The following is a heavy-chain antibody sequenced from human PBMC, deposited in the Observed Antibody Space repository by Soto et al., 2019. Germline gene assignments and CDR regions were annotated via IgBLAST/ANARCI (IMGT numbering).Heavy chain of an antibody. CDR2: ISGYNGDT. CDR1: GYTFTNYG. D-gene: IGHD5-12*01. CDR3: ARDYDVWGEDGFDP. Sequence: QVQLVQSGGEMKKPGASVKVSCKASGYTFTNYGISWVRQAPGQGLEWVGWISGYNGDTNYAQKFQGRVIMTTDTSTRTAYMELRTLTSDDTAVYYCARDYDVWGEDGFDPWGQGTRVTVSS. J-gene: IGHJ5*02. V-gene: IGHV1-18*01.